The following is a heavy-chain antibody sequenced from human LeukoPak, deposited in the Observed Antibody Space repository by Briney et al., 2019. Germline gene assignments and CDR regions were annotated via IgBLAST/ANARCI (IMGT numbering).Heavy chain of an antibody. Sequence: GASAKVSCKASGYTFTGYYMHWVRQAPGQGLEWMGWINPNSGGTNYAQKFQGRVTMTRDTSISTAYMELSRLRSDDTAVYYCARYALTENWGSLDYWGQGTLVTVSS. CDR3: ARYALTENWGSLDY. J-gene: IGHJ4*02. CDR2: INPNSGGT. D-gene: IGHD7-27*01. CDR1: GYTFTGYY. V-gene: IGHV1-2*02.